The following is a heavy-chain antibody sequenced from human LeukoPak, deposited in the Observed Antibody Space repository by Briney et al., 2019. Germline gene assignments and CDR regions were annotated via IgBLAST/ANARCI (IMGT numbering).Heavy chain of an antibody. J-gene: IGHJ6*03. Sequence: SVKVSCKASGGTFSSYAISWVRQAPGQGLEWMGGIIPIFGTANYAQKFQGRVTITADKSTSTAYMELSSLRSEDTAVYYCARVQTATILINSNCYYYMDVWGKGTTVTVSS. D-gene: IGHD2-8*01. V-gene: IGHV1-69*06. CDR3: ARVQTATILINSNCYYYMDV. CDR1: GGTFSSYA. CDR2: IIPIFGTA.